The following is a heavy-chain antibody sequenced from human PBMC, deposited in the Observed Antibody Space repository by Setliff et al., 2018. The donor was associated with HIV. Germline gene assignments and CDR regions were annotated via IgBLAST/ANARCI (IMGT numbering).Heavy chain of an antibody. V-gene: IGHV4-39*07. Sequence: SETLSLTCGVSGGPINSNTYYWGWIRQPPGKGLEWIGSIFYSGDTYYNPSLQSRVTISVEPSKNQLSLQLSSVTAAHTAVYYCASPLFSYGPLAYWGQGTLVTVSS. CDR3: ASPLFSYGPLAY. CDR2: IFYSGDT. D-gene: IGHD3-16*01. J-gene: IGHJ4*02. CDR1: GGPINSNTYY.